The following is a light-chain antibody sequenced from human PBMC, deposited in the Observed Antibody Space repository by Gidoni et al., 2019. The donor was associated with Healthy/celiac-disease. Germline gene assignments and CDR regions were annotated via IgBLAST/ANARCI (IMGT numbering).Light chain of an antibody. J-gene: IGKJ5*01. CDR2: DAS. Sequence: EIVLPQSPATLSLSPGERATLSYRASQSVSSYLAWYQQKPGQAPRLLIYDASNRATGIPARFSGSGSGTDFTLTISSLEPEDFAVYYCQQRSNWPSITFGQGTRLEIK. CDR1: QSVSSY. CDR3: QQRSNWPSIT. V-gene: IGKV3-11*01.